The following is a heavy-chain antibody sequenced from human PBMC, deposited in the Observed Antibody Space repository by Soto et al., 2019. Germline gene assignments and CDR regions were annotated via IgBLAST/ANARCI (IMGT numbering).Heavy chain of an antibody. D-gene: IGHD1-7*01. CDR3: ARAPRLELPFDY. V-gene: IGHV1-69*06. CDR1: GGSFNNYA. Sequence: SVKVSCKTSGGSFNNYAISWVRQAPGQGLEWMGGIIPIFDSPNYAQNFQGRVIITADKFTSTAYMELTSLRSEDTAVYYCARAPRLELPFDYWGPGTLVTVSS. CDR2: IIPIFDSP. J-gene: IGHJ4*02.